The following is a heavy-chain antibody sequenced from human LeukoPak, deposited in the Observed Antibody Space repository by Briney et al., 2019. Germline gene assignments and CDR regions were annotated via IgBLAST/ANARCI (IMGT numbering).Heavy chain of an antibody. V-gene: IGHV4-61*02. CDR3: AREGSRGQYYFYYMDV. J-gene: IGHJ6*03. CDR1: SVSVNSGNYY. CDR2: IYTSGST. D-gene: IGHD2-15*01. Sequence: SQTPSDTCAVSSVSVNSGNYYWSWIRQPAGKGLEWIGRIYTSGSTNYNPSLKKRVTISIDTSKNQFSLKLNSMTAADTAVYYCAREGSRGQYYFYYMDVWGKGTAGTLSS.